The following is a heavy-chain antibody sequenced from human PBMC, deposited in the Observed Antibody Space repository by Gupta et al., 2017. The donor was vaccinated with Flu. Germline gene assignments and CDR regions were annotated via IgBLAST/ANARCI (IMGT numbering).Heavy chain of an antibody. CDR2: ISGSGGST. D-gene: IGHD2-2*01. CDR3: AKGREPYCSSTSCTNWFDP. Sequence: WVRQAPGKGLEWVSAISGSGGSTYYADSVKGRFTISRDNSKNTLYLQMNSLRAEDTAVYYCAKGREPYCSSTSCTNWFDPWGQGTLVTVSS. J-gene: IGHJ5*02. V-gene: IGHV3-23*01.